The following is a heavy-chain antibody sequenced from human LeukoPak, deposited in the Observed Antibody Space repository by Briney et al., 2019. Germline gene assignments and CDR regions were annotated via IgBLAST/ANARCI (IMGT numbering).Heavy chain of an antibody. Sequence: ASETLSLTCAVYGGSFSGYYWSWIRQPPGKGLEWIGSIYYSGSTYYNPSLKSRVTISVDTSKNQFSLKLSSVTAADTAVYYCARLGQYYDSSGYYRVIDYWGQGTLVTVSS. CDR2: IYYSGST. CDR3: ARLGQYYDSSGYYRVIDY. D-gene: IGHD3-22*01. CDR1: GGSFSGYY. J-gene: IGHJ4*02. V-gene: IGHV4-34*01.